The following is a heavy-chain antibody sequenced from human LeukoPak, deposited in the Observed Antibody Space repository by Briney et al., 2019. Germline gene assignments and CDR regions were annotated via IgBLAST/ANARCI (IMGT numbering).Heavy chain of an antibody. Sequence: PSETLSLTCTVSGVSISTSYWSWIRQPPGKGLEWIGYIYHSGGTYYNPSLKSRVTISVDRSKNQFSLKLSSVTAADTAVYYCARGYYGSGSSTAVLDYWGQGTLVTVSS. CDR2: IYHSGGT. CDR1: GVSISTSY. CDR3: ARGYYGSGSSTAVLDY. V-gene: IGHV4-59*12. D-gene: IGHD3-10*01. J-gene: IGHJ4*02.